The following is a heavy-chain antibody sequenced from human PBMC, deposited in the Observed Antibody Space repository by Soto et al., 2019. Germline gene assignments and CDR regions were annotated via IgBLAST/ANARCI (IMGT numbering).Heavy chain of an antibody. D-gene: IGHD6-19*01. CDR3: AREAVAGTKGFDC. Sequence: QVQLVQSGAEVKKPGASVKVSCKASGYTFTTYGISWVRQAPGQGLEWMGWINTYNGNTNYAQQLQGRVTMTTDTATSTAYMELRSLRSDDTAVYYCAREAVAGTKGFDCWGQGTLVTVSS. CDR1: GYTFTTYG. J-gene: IGHJ4*02. V-gene: IGHV1-18*01. CDR2: INTYNGNT.